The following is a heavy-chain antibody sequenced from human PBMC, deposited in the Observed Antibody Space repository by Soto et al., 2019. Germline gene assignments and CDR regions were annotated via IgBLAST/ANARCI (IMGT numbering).Heavy chain of an antibody. CDR3: ATSNPTASYGSGSYYN. J-gene: IGHJ4*02. D-gene: IGHD3-10*01. CDR1: GYTLTELS. Sequence: GASVKVSCKVSGYTLTELSMHWLRQAPGKGLEWMGGFDPEDGETIYAQKFQGRVTMTEDTSTDTAYMELSSLRSEDTAVYYCATSNPTASYGSGSYYNWGQGTLVTVSS. V-gene: IGHV1-24*01. CDR2: FDPEDGET.